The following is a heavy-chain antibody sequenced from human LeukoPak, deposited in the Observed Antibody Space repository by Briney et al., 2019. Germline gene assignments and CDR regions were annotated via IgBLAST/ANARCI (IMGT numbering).Heavy chain of an antibody. D-gene: IGHD4-23*01. J-gene: IGHJ3*02. V-gene: IGHV4-59*08. CDR3: ARHKQTVVAFDI. CDR2: IYYSGST. Sequence: SETLSLTCTVSGGSLFSYYWSWIRQPPGKGLEFIGYIYYSGSTNYNPSLKSRVTISVDTSKNQFSLKLSSVTAADTAVYYCARHKQTVVAFDIWGQGTMVTVSS. CDR1: GGSLFSYY.